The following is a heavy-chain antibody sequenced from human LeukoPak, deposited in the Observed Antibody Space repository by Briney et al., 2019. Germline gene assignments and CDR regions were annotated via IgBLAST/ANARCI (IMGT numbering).Heavy chain of an antibody. D-gene: IGHD6-19*01. CDR2: ISSSSSYI. V-gene: IGHV3-21*01. CDR3: ARDPGEQWLGALYYFDY. J-gene: IGHJ4*02. CDR1: GFTFSSYS. Sequence: TGGSLRLSCAASGFTFSSYSMNWVRQAPGKGLEWVSSISSSSSYIYYADSVKGRFTISRDNAKNSLYLQMNSLRAEDTAVYYCARDPGEQWLGALYYFDYWGQGTLVTVSS.